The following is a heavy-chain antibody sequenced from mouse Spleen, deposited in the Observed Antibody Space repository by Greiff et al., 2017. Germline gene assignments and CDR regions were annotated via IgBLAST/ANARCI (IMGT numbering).Heavy chain of an antibody. J-gene: IGHJ2*01. V-gene: IGHV14-4*01. Sequence: VQLKESGAELVRPGASVKLSCTASGFNIKDDYMHWVKQRPEQGLEWIGWIDPENGDTEYASKFQGKATITADTSSNTAYLQLSSLTSEDTAVYYCSLYGNYPFDYWGQGTTLTVSS. CDR2: IDPENGDT. D-gene: IGHD2-1*01. CDR3: SLYGNYPFDY. CDR1: GFNIKDDY.